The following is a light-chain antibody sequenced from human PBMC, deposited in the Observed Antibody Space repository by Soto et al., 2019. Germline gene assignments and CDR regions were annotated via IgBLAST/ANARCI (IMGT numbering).Light chain of an antibody. CDR2: GAS. V-gene: IGKV3-20*01. J-gene: IGKJ1*01. CDR1: QSVSSNY. CDR3: QQYGSSPPT. Sequence: EIVLTQSPGTLSLSPGERATLSCRASQSVSSNYLAWYQRKPGQAPRLLIYGASSRAIDIPNRFSGSGSGTDFTLTMTRLEPEDFAVYYCQQYGSSPPTFGQGTKVEI.